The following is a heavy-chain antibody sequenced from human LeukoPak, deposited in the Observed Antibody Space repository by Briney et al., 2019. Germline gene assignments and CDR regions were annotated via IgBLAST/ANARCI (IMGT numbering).Heavy chain of an antibody. Sequence: ASVKVSCKTSGYSFTDYYIHWVRQAPGQGLEWVGSINTNNGGTNTAQKFQARVTLTSDTAISTVYMELTSLTSYDTALYFLSRAIRLKQKWAYWGRGSLV. J-gene: IGHJ4*02. V-gene: IGHV1-2*02. CDR1: GYSFTDYY. CDR2: INTNNGGT. CDR3: SRAIRLKQKWAY. D-gene: IGHD1-26*01.